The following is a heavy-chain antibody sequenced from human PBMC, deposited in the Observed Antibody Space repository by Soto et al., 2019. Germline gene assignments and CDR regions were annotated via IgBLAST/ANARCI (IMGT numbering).Heavy chain of an antibody. CDR1: GFTFSSYW. D-gene: IGHD6-13*01. CDR2: IKQDGSEK. V-gene: IGHV3-7*01. Sequence: GGSLRLSCAASGFTFSSYWMSWVRQAPGKGLEWVANIKQDGSEKYYVDSVKGRFTISRDNAKNSLYLQMNSLRAEDTAVYYCARDNKNLAAAGTVDCWGQGTLVTVSS. J-gene: IGHJ4*02. CDR3: ARDNKNLAAAGTVDC.